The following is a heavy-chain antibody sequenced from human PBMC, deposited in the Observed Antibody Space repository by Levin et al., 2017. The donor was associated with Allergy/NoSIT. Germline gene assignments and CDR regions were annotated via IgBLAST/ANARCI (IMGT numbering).Heavy chain of an antibody. CDR3: AKAKLVWSGDYYYGMDV. D-gene: IGHD3-3*01. Sequence: GGSLRLSCAASGFTFSSYAMSWVRQAPGKGLEWVSDISGSGDSTYYADSVKGRFTISRDKSKNTLYLQMNSLRAEDTAVYYCAKAKLVWSGDYYYGMDVWGQGTTVTVSS. CDR1: GFTFSSYA. CDR2: ISGSGDST. V-gene: IGHV3-23*01. J-gene: IGHJ6*02.